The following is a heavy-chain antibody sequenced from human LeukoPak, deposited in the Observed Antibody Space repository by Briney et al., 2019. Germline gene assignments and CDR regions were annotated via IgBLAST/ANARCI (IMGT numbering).Heavy chain of an antibody. CDR2: IYYSGST. V-gene: IGHV4-39*07. J-gene: IGHJ4*02. CDR1: GGSISSSSYY. D-gene: IGHD3-22*01. CDR3: ARGDGNWDSSGLLDY. Sequence: PSQTLSLTCTVSGGSISSSSYYWGWIRQPPGKGLEWIGSIYYSGSTYYNPSLKSRVTISVDTSKNQFSLKLTSVTAADTAVYHCARGDGNWDSSGLLDYWGQGTLVTVSS.